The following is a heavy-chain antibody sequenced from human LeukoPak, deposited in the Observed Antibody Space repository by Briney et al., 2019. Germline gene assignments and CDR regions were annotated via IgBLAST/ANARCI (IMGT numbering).Heavy chain of an antibody. D-gene: IGHD3-9*01. V-gene: IGHV4-38-2*02. J-gene: IGHJ4*02. CDR2: IYHSGST. CDR3: ARDFEDYFDY. Sequence: SETLSLTCNVSGYSISSGYYWGWIRQPPGKGLEWIGSIYHSGSTYYNPSLKSRVTISVDTSKNQFSLKLSSVTAADTAVYYCARDFEDYFDYWGQGTLVTVSS. CDR1: GYSISSGYY.